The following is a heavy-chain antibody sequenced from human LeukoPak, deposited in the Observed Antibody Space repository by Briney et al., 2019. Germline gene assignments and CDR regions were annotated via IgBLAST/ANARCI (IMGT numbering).Heavy chain of an antibody. V-gene: IGHV3-21*01. J-gene: IGHJ6*02. CDR2: ISSSSSYI. Sequence: PGGSLRLSCAASGFTFSSYGMHWVRQAPGKGLEWVSSISSSSSYIYYADSVKGRFTISRDNAKNSLYLQMNSLRAEDTAVYYCAREWAADGMDVWGQGTTVTVSS. D-gene: IGHD6-13*01. CDR1: GFTFSSYG. CDR3: AREWAADGMDV.